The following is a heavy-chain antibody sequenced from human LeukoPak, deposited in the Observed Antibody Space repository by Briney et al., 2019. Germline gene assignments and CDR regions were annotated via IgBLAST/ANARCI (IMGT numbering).Heavy chain of an antibody. CDR2: IYYSGST. V-gene: IGHV4-59*01. J-gene: IGHJ3*02. CDR1: GGSISSYY. Sequence: PSETLSLTCTVSGGSISSYYWSWIRQPPGKGLEWIGYIYYSGSTNYNPSLKSRVTISVDTSKNQFSLKLSSVTAADTAVYYCAGDRDYNIAFDIWGQGTMVTVSS. CDR3: AGDRDYNIAFDI. D-gene: IGHD4-11*01.